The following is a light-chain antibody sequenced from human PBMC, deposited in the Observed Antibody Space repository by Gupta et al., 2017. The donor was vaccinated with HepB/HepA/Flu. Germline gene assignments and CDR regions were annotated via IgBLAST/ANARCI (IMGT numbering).Light chain of an antibody. CDR2: RNN. CDR3: AAWDASRSCYV. Sequence: QSVLTQQPPASGTPGQRVTISCSGSSSNIGSNYVYWYQQLPGTAPKLLIYRNNQRPSGVPDRFSGSKSGTSASLAISGLRAEDEADYYCAAWDASRSCYVFGTGTKVTVL. J-gene: IGLJ1*01. CDR1: SSNIGSNY. V-gene: IGLV1-47*01.